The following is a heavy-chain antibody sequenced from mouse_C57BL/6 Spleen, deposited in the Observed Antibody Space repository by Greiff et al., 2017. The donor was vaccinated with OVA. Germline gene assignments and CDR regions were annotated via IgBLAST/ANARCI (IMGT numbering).Heavy chain of an antibody. Sequence: QVQLQQPGAELVKPGASVKLSCKASGYTFTSYWMHWVKQRPGQGLEWIGMIHPNSGSTNYNEKFKSKATLTVDKSSSTAYMQLSSLTSEDSAVYYCARGGVTTVSWYFDVWGTGTTVTVSS. J-gene: IGHJ1*03. D-gene: IGHD1-1*01. CDR1: GYTFTSYW. CDR3: ARGGVTTVSWYFDV. CDR2: IHPNSGST. V-gene: IGHV1-64*01.